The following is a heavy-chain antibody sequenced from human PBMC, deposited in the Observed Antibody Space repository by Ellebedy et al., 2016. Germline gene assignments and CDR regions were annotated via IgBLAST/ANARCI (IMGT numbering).Heavy chain of an antibody. CDR3: ARDNGGWKLEVGDY. CDR2: INTNTGNA. CDR1: GYTFTSYA. V-gene: IGHV7-4-1*02. D-gene: IGHD6-19*01. Sequence: ASVKVSCKASGYTFTSYAMHWVRQAPGQGLEWMGWINTNTGNAMYAQGLTGRFGFSLDTSVSTTYLQISSLKAEDTAVYYCARDNGGWKLEVGDYWGQGTLVTVSS. J-gene: IGHJ4*02.